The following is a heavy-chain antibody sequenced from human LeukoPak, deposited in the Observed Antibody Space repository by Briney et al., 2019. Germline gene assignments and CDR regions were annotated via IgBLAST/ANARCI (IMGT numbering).Heavy chain of an antibody. V-gene: IGHV3-66*01. CDR3: ARDPGSITMIVGGDY. J-gene: IGHJ4*02. CDR1: GFTVSSNY. D-gene: IGHD3-22*01. CDR2: IYSGGST. Sequence: PGGSLRLSCAASGFTVSSNYMSWVRQAPGKGLEWVSVIYSGGSTYYADSVKGRFTISRDNSKNTLYLQMNSLRAEDTAVYYCARDPGSITMIVGGDYWGQGTLVTVSS.